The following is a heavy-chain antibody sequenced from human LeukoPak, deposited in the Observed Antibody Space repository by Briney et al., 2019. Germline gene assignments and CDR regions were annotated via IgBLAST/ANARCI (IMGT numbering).Heavy chain of an antibody. V-gene: IGHV4-39*01. J-gene: IGHJ1*01. CDR1: GASISSGSYY. CDR3: ARLPIMVGAPRHFQD. D-gene: IGHD1-26*01. CDR2: IYYRGST. Sequence: PSETLSLTCTVSGASISSGSYYWGWIRQPPGKGLEWIASIYYRGSTYDNPSLKSRVTISLDTSKNQFSLKLSSVTAADTAVYYCARLPIMVGAPRHFQDWGQGTLVIVSS.